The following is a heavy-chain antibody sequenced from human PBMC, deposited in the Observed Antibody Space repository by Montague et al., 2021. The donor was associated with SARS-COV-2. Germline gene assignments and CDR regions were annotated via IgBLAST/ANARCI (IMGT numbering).Heavy chain of an antibody. J-gene: IGHJ5*02. CDR2: IYYSGST. CDR1: GGSISSSSYY. D-gene: IGHD3-10*01. CDR3: ARSPLLWSGAALGNWFDP. V-gene: IGHV4-39*01. Sequence: SETLSLTCTVSGGSISSSSYYWGWIRQPPGKGLEWIGSIYYSGSTYYNPSLKSRVTISVDTSKNQFSLKLSSVTAADTAVYYCARSPLLWSGAALGNWFDPGGQGTLVTVSS.